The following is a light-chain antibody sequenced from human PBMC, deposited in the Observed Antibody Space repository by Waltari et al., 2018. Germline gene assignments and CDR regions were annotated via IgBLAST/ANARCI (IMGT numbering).Light chain of an antibody. J-gene: IGLJ2*01. CDR2: EVS. CDR1: SSDVGTFNL. Sequence: QSALTQPASVSGSPGQSITISCTGTSSDVGTFNLVSWYQRHPGKAPKLMIYEVSKRPSGVSFRFSGSKSGNTASLTISRLQTEDEADYYCCSYAGSSTHVVFGGGTKLTVL. V-gene: IGLV2-23*02. CDR3: CSYAGSSTHVV.